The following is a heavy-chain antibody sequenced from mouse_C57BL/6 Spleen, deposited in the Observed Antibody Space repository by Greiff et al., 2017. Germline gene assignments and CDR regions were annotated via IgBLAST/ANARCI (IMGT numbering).Heavy chain of an antibody. J-gene: IGHJ3*01. V-gene: IGHV1-64*01. D-gene: IGHD2-4*01. CDR3: ARSLYDYDGEWFAY. CDR1: GYTFTSYW. CDR2: IHPNSGST. Sequence: QVQLQQSGAELVKPGASVKLSCKASGYTFTSYWMHWVKQRPGQGLEWIGMIHPNSGSTNYNEKFKSKATLTVDKSSSTAYMQLSSLTSEDSAVYYGARSLYDYDGEWFAYWGQGTLVTVSA.